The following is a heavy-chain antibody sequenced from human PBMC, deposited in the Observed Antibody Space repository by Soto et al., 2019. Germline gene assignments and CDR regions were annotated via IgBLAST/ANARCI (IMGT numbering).Heavy chain of an antibody. Sequence: GGSLILSCEASGFTFSSNAMTWVRQAPGKGLEWVSAISDSGGSTYYADSVAGRFTISRDNSRHTLYLQMNSLRAEDTAIYYCAKALGRDFSDFDSWGQGTQVTVSS. D-gene: IGHD3-10*01. J-gene: IGHJ4*02. CDR2: ISDSGGST. CDR3: AKALGRDFSDFDS. V-gene: IGHV3-23*01. CDR1: GFTFSSNA.